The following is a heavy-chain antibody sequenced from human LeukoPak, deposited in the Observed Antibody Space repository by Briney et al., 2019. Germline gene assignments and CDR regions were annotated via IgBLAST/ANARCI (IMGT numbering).Heavy chain of an antibody. CDR2: INPSGGST. Sequence: ASVKVSCKASGYTFTSYYMHWVRQAPGQGLEWMGIINPSGGSTSYAQKFQGRVTMTRDTSTSTVYMELSSLRSEDTAVYYCARDRLGSSWYPMGYYYMDVWGKGTTVTVSS. V-gene: IGHV1-46*01. CDR3: ARDRLGSSWYPMGYYYMDV. J-gene: IGHJ6*03. D-gene: IGHD6-13*01. CDR1: GYTFTSYY.